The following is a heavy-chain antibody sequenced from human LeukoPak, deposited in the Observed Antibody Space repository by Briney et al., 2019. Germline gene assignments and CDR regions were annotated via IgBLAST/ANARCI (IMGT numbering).Heavy chain of an antibody. D-gene: IGHD3-10*01. Sequence: GGSLRLSCAASGFTFDDYAMHWVRQAPGKGLEWVSGISWNSGSIGYADSVKGRFTISRDNAKNSLYLQMNSLRAEDTALYYCAKDIRAGSESYLPDWGQGTLVTVSS. CDR3: AKDIRAGSESYLPD. CDR2: ISWNSGSI. V-gene: IGHV3-9*01. J-gene: IGHJ4*02. CDR1: GFTFDDYA.